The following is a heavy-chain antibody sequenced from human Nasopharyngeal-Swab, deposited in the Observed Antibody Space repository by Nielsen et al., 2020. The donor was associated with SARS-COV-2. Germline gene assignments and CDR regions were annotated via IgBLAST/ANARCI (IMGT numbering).Heavy chain of an antibody. Sequence: GESLKISCAASGFTFSTYAMHWVRQAPGKGLEWVADISYDGDNKYYADSVKGRFTISRDNSKNTLYLQMNSLRAEDTAVYYCAREWINNFDYWGQGTPVTVSS. CDR2: ISYDGDNK. J-gene: IGHJ4*02. CDR1: GFTFSTYA. CDR3: AREWINNFDY. V-gene: IGHV3-30-3*01. D-gene: IGHD5-12*01.